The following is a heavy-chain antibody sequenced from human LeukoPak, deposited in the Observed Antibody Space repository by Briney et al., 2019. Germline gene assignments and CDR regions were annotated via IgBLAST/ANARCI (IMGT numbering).Heavy chain of an antibody. D-gene: IGHD3-10*01. Sequence: PGESLKISCKGSGYTFTTYWIGWVRQMPGKGLEWMGIIYPGDSDTTYSPSFQGQVTFSADKSISTAYLQWSSLKSSDTAMYYCARQWADGSGSYYFYWGQGTLVTVSS. CDR1: GYTFTTYW. V-gene: IGHV5-51*01. CDR2: IYPGDSDT. J-gene: IGHJ4*02. CDR3: ARQWADGSGSYYFY.